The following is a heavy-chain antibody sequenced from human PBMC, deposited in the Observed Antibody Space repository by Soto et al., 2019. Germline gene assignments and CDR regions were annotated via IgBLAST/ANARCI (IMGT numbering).Heavy chain of an antibody. J-gene: IGHJ4*02. D-gene: IGHD2-21*01. Sequence: EVQLLESGGGLVQPGGSLRLSCTASGFTFSSNAMGWVRQAPGKGLEWVSSIGNSGGLTVYADSVKGRFNISRDNSRNTLFLQMISVRAEDTAVYYCANIHITSENFDYWGQGTLVTVSS. V-gene: IGHV3-23*01. CDR1: GFTFSSNA. CDR2: IGNSGGLT. CDR3: ANIHITSENFDY.